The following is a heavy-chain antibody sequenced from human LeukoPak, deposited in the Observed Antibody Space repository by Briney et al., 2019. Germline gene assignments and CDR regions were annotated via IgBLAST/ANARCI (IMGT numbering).Heavy chain of an antibody. D-gene: IGHD1-14*01. J-gene: IGHJ6*03. CDR2: INHSGST. V-gene: IGHV4-34*01. CDR3: ARGREGRMPYLTQGQYYYYYMDV. CDR1: GGSFSGYY. Sequence: PSETLSLTCAVYGGSFSGYYWSWIRQPPGKGLEWIGEINHSGSTNYNPSLKSRVTISVDTSKNQFSLKLSSVTAADTAVYYCARGREGRMPYLTQGQYYYYYMDVWGKGTTVTVSS.